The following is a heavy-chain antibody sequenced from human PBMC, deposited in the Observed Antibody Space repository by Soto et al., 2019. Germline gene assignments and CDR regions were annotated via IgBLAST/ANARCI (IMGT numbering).Heavy chain of an antibody. V-gene: IGHV3-23*01. Sequence: EVHLLESGGGLVQPGGSLRISCAASGFSFNAYSMSWVRQAPGKGLEWVSGIIGSGDSTYYADSVKGRFTISRDNSKNTLYLQMKSLRAEDTALYYCAKGDTTMITDYYAMDVWGQGTTVTVSS. CDR1: GFSFNAYS. J-gene: IGHJ6*02. D-gene: IGHD5-18*01. CDR2: IIGSGDST. CDR3: AKGDTTMITDYYAMDV.